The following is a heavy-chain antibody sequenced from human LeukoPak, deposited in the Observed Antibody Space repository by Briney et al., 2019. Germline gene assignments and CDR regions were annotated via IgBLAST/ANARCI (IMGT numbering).Heavy chain of an antibody. V-gene: IGHV3-30*14. CDR1: GFTFSSYA. J-gene: IGHJ3*02. CDR3: AKSITGPFDAFDI. D-gene: IGHD3-3*01. Sequence: GGSLRLSCAASGFTFSSYAMHWVRQAPGKGLEWVAVTSYDGSNKYYADSVKGRFTISRDNSKNTLYLQMNSLRAEDTAVYYCAKSITGPFDAFDIWGQGTMVTVSS. CDR2: TSYDGSNK.